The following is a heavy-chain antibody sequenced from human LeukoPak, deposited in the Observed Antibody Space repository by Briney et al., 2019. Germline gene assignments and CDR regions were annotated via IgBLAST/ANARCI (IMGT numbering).Heavy chain of an antibody. J-gene: IGHJ5*02. D-gene: IGHD2-2*01. Sequence: GGSLRLSCAASGFTFSSYGMHWVRQAPGKGLEWLAFIRYDGSNKYYADSVKGRFTISRDNSKNTLYLQMNSLRAEDTAVYYCAKAGDIVVVPATRRAPSWFDPWGQGTLVTVSS. V-gene: IGHV3-30*02. CDR3: AKAGDIVVVPATRRAPSWFDP. CDR2: IRYDGSNK. CDR1: GFTFSSYG.